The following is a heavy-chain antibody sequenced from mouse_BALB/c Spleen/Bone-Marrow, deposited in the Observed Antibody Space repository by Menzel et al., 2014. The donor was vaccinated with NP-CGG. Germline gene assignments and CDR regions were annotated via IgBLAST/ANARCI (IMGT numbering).Heavy chain of an antibody. CDR2: IRNKANGYTT. V-gene: IGHV7-3*02. CDR1: GFTFTDFY. Sequence: EVQLVESGGGLVQPGGSLRLSCVASGFTFTDFYMNWVRQPPGKALEWLGFIRNKANGYTTEYSASVKGRFTISRDNSQSILYLQMNTLRAEDSATYYCARDVGRLLFDYWGQGTTLTVSS. D-gene: IGHD1-2*01. CDR3: ARDVGRLLFDY. J-gene: IGHJ2*01.